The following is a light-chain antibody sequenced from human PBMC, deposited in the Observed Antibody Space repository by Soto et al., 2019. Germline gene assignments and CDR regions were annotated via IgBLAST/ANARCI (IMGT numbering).Light chain of an antibody. CDR2: EDN. V-gene: IGLV6-57*01. J-gene: IGLJ2*01. CDR3: QSYDSSNQV. Sequence: NFMLTQPHSVSESPGKTVTISCTRSSGSIASNYVQWYQQRPGSSTTTVIYEDNQRPSGVPDRFSGSIDSSSNSASLTISGLTTEDEADYYCQSYDSSNQVFGGVTKLTVL. CDR1: SGSIASNY.